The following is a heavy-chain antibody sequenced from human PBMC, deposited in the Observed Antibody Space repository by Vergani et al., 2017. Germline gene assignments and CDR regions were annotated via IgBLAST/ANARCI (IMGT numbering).Heavy chain of an antibody. CDR3: ARREYSSLPDY. CDR2: IYYSGST. J-gene: IGHJ4*02. V-gene: IGHV4-59*01. CDR1: GGSISSYY. Sequence: QVQLQESGPGLVKPSETLSLTCTVSGGSISSYYWSWIRQPPGTGLEWIGYIYYSGSTNYNPSLKSRVAMPVDTSKNQFSLKLSSVTAADTAVDYCARREYSSLPDYWGQGTLVTVSS. D-gene: IGHD6-6*01.